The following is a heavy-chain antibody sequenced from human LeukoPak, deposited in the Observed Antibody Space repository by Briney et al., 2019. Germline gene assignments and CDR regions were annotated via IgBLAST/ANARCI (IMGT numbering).Heavy chain of an antibody. CDR3: AKDRNPYYYYGMDV. CDR2: ISWNSGSI. CDR1: AFTFDDYA. J-gene: IGHJ6*02. V-gene: IGHV3-9*01. Sequence: GGSLRLSCAASAFTFDDYAMHWVRQAPGKGLEWVSGISWNSGSIGYADSVKGRFTISRDNAKNSLYLQMNSLRPEDTALYYCAKDRNPYYYYGMDVWGQGTTVTVSS.